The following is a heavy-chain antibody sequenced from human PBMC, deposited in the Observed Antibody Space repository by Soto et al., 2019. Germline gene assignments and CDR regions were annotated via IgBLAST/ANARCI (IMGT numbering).Heavy chain of an antibody. J-gene: IGHJ5*01. D-gene: IGHD6-19*01. CDR3: AKNATSGWYDS. CDR1: GFTFSSYA. CDR2: ISDSDAYT. Sequence: GGSLRLSCAASGFTFSSYAMTWVRQAPGKGLEWVSGISDSDAYTYYAESVKGRFTISRDNSKNTVYLQMNSLRDEDTAVYYCAKNATSGWYDSGGQGALVTSPQ. V-gene: IGHV3-23*01.